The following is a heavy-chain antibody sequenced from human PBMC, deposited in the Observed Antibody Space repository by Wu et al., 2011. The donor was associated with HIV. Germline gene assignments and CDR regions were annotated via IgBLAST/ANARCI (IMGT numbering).Heavy chain of an antibody. V-gene: IGHV1-8*03. J-gene: IGHJ5*02. D-gene: IGHD2/OR15-2a*01. CDR1: D. Sequence: DINWVRQATGQGLEWMGWMNPDSGNTGYAQKFQGRVTITRNTSISTAYMELSSLRSEDTAVYYCARGQEVLGSWGQGTLVTVSS. CDR2: MNPDSGNT. CDR3: ARGQEVLGS.